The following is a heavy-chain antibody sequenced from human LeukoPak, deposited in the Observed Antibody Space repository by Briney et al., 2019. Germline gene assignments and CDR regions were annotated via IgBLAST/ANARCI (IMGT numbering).Heavy chain of an antibody. CDR1: GGSISSYY. J-gene: IGHJ4*02. Sequence: SETLSLTCTVSGGSISSYYWSWIRQPPGKGLEWIGYIYYSGSTNYNPSLKSRVTISVDTSKNQFSLKLSSVTAAGTAVYYCAGYSYGYVKGRWNYWGQGTLVTVSS. CDR2: IYYSGST. V-gene: IGHV4-59*01. CDR3: AGYSYGYVKGRWNY. D-gene: IGHD5-18*01.